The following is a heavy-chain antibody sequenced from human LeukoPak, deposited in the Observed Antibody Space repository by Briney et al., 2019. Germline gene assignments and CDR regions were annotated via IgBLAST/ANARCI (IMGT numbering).Heavy chain of an antibody. V-gene: IGHV4-31*03. J-gene: IGHJ4*02. D-gene: IGHD5-12*01. CDR1: GGSISSGGYY. CDR3: ARVQGGYSGYDWGVDY. CDR2: IYYSGST. Sequence: SQTLSLTCTVSGGSISSGGYYWSWIRQHPGKGLEWIGYIYYSGSTYYNPSLKSRVTISVDTSKNQFSLKLSSVTAADTAVYYCARVQGGYSGYDWGVDYWGQGTLVTVSS.